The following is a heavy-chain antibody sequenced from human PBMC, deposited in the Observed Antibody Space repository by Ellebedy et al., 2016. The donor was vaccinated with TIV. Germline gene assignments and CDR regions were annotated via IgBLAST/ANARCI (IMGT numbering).Heavy chain of an antibody. CDR1: GGSITSSFF. J-gene: IGHJ4*02. CDR3: ARGAYVDSAYYAPGE. CDR2: ILYSGGT. D-gene: IGHD3-22*01. Sequence: MPSETLSLTCTVSGGSITSSFFWGWVRQPPGKGLEWIGAILYSGGTDDNPSLKSRVIISLDTSKNQFSLNLSSVTAADTAVYYCARGAYVDSAYYAPGEWGQGILVTVSS. V-gene: IGHV4-39*07.